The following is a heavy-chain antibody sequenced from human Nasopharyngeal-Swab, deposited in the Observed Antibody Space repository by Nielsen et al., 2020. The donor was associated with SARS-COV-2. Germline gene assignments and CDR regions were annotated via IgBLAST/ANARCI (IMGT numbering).Heavy chain of an antibody. Sequence: WIRQPPGKGLEWIREINHSGSTNYNPSLKSRVTISVDTSKNQFSLKLSSVTAADTAVYYCARGTLQDYWGQGTLVTVSS. CDR2: INHSGST. D-gene: IGHD1-1*01. J-gene: IGHJ4*02. CDR3: ARGTLQDY. V-gene: IGHV4-34*01.